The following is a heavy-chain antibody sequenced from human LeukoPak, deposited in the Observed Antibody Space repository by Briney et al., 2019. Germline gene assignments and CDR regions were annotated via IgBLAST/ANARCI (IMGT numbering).Heavy chain of an antibody. Sequence: SETLSLTCTVYGGSFSGYYWSWIRQPPGKGLEWIGEINNSGSTNYNPSLKSRVTISVDTSKNQFSLKMSSVTAADPAVYYCATIQSRMQYFVWLLAEYYFDYWGQGALVTASS. CDR1: GGSFSGYY. J-gene: IGHJ4*02. D-gene: IGHD3-9*01. CDR3: ATIQSRMQYFVWLLAEYYFDY. V-gene: IGHV4-34*01. CDR2: INNSGST.